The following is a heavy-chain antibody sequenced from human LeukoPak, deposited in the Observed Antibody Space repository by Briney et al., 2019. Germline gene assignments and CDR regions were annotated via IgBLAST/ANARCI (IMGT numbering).Heavy chain of an antibody. V-gene: IGHV3-48*01. CDR2: ISSSSSTI. Sequence: GGSLRLSCAASGFTFSSYSMNWVRQAPGKGLEWVSYISSSSSTIYYADSVKGRFTISRDNAKNSLYLQMNSLRAEDTAVYYCARDLQYSGSPLAFDIWGQGTMATVSS. CDR1: GFTFSSYS. CDR3: ARDLQYSGSPLAFDI. J-gene: IGHJ3*02. D-gene: IGHD1-26*01.